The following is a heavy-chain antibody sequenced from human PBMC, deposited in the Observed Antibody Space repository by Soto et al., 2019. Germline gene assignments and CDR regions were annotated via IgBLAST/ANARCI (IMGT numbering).Heavy chain of an antibody. CDR2: IYHSGST. CDR1: GGSISSGGYS. D-gene: IGHD3-22*01. CDR3: ARGVYDTSGYYYFDY. Sequence: SETLSLTCAVSGGSISSGGYSWSWIRQPPGKGLEWIGYIYHSGSTYYNPSLKSRVTISVDRSKNQFSLKLSSVTAADTAVYYCARGVYDTSGYYYFDYWGQGTLVTVSS. V-gene: IGHV4-30-2*01. J-gene: IGHJ4*02.